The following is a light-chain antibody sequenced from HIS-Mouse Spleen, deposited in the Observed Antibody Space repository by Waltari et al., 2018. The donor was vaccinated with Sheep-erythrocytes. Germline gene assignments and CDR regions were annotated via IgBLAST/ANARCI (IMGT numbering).Light chain of an antibody. CDR3: QQANSFPPT. CDR1: QGISSW. CDR2: AAS. J-gene: IGKJ1*01. Sequence: DIQMTQSPSSVSASVGDIVTITCRASQGISSWLGWYQQKPGKAPKLLIYAASSLQSGVPSRISGSGSGTDFTLTISSLQPEDFATYYCQQANSFPPTFGQGTKVEIK. V-gene: IGKV1-12*01.